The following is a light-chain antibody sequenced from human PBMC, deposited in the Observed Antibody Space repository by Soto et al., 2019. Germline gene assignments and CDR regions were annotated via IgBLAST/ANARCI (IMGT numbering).Light chain of an antibody. CDR2: GAS. Sequence: EVVMPQSPVTLSVSPGETATLSCRGSSSISTNLAWYQHRTGQAPRLLIDGASVRATALPARFSASGSGTDFTLTISSLESEAFAGYYCQQYNKWPLYTFGQGTKLEIK. CDR1: SSISTN. CDR3: QQYNKWPLYT. V-gene: IGKV3-15*01. J-gene: IGKJ2*01.